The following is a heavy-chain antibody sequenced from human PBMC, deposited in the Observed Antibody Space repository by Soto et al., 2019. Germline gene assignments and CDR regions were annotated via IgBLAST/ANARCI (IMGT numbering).Heavy chain of an antibody. J-gene: IGHJ5*01. CDR2: ISGSGDNT. V-gene: IGHV3-23*01. D-gene: IGHD6-19*01. CDR3: ARDQSVAGPTTVDS. CDR1: GFTFSTYA. Sequence: GGSLRLSCAASGFTFSTYAMSWVRQAPGKGLEWVSAISGSGDNTYYADPVKGRFTISRDNAKNTLYLQMDSLTGEDTAMYYCARDQSVAGPTTVDSWGQGTQVTVSS.